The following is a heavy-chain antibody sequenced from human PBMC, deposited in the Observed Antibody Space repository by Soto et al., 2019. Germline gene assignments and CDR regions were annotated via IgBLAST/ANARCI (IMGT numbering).Heavy chain of an antibody. V-gene: IGHV4-4*02. D-gene: IGHD3-10*01. CDR2: IYHSGTT. J-gene: IGHJ4*02. CDR1: GGSISRSYW. Sequence: SETLSLTCAVSGGSISRSYWWSWVRQPPGKGLEWIGEIYHSGTTNYNPSLKSRVTISVDKSNNQFSLKLSSVSAADTAVYYCATRGDGNPRLDYWGQGIQVTVSS. CDR3: ATRGDGNPRLDY.